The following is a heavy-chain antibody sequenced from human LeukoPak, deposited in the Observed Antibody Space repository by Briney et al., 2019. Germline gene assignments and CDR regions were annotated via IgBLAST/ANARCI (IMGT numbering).Heavy chain of an antibody. J-gene: IGHJ5*02. CDR2: MNPNSGNT. V-gene: IGHV1-8*01. D-gene: IGHD3-10*01. CDR1: GYTFTSYD. Sequence: ASVKVSCKASGYTFTSYDINWVRQATGQGLEWMGWMNPNSGNTGYAQKFQGRVTITADKSTSTAYMELSSLRSEDTAVYYCARDLGYYGSGSYYLGFDPWGQGTLVTVSS. CDR3: ARDLGYYGSGSYYLGFDP.